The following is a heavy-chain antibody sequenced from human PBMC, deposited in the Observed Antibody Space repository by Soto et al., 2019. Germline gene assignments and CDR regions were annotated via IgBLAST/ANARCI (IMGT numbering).Heavy chain of an antibody. CDR1: GGSFSSYA. CDR2: IIPIVGTG. V-gene: IGHV1-69*13. J-gene: IGHJ6*02. D-gene: IGHD6-13*01. CDR3: ARDLRAAGRPGMDV. Sequence: ASVKVSCKASGGSFSSYAISWVRQAPGQGLEWMGGIIPIVGTGNYAQNFQGRVTITADESTSTAYMELSSLRSEDTAMYYCARDLRAAGRPGMDVWGQGTTVTSP.